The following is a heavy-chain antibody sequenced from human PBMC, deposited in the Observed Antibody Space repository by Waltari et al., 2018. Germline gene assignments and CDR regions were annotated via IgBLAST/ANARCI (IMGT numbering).Heavy chain of an antibody. CDR2: ISSSGSTI. Sequence: EVQLVESGGGLVQPGGSLRLSCAASGFTFSSYEMNWVRQAPGKGLEWVSYISSSGSTIYYADSVKGRFTISRDNAKNSLYLQMNSLRAEDTAVYYCARDRVPAAILWGQGTLVTVSS. CDR1: GFTFSSYE. D-gene: IGHD2-2*01. CDR3: ARDRVPAAIL. V-gene: IGHV3-48*03. J-gene: IGHJ4*02.